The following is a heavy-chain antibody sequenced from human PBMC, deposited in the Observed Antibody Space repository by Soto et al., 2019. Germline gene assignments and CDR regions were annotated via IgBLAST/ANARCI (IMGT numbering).Heavy chain of an antibody. D-gene: IGHD5-12*01. CDR2: IYYGRTS. CDR3: ARFQRRWLNSDY. V-gene: IGHV4-39*01. J-gene: IGHJ4*02. CDR1: GGSISNTSYY. Sequence: SETLSLTCTVSGGSISNTSYYWGWVRQPPGKGLERIGHIYYGRTSYSNPSLKGRVSLSVDTSKNQFFLKLNPVTAADTAVYFCARFQRRWLNSDYWGQGTLVTVSS.